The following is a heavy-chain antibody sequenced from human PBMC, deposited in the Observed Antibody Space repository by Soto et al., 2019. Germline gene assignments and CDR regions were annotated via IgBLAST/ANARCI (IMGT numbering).Heavy chain of an antibody. Sequence: ASVKVSCKASGYTFTGYYMHWVRQAPGQGLEWMGWINPNSGGTNYAQKFQGWVTMTRDTSISTAYMELSRLRSDDTAVYYCARGTAVAVIRLVVDDAFDIWGQGTMVTVSS. CDR2: INPNSGGT. CDR3: ARGTAVAVIRLVVDDAFDI. CDR1: GYTFTGYY. D-gene: IGHD6-19*01. V-gene: IGHV1-2*04. J-gene: IGHJ3*02.